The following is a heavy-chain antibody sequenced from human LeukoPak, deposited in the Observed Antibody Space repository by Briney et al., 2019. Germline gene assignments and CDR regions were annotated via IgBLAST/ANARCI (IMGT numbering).Heavy chain of an antibody. J-gene: IGHJ4*02. CDR1: GYPFNNYW. V-gene: IGHV5-10-1*01. D-gene: IGHD6-19*01. Sequence: GESLKISFQGSGYPFNNYWNSWGRPMPGKGPEWKGRIEPSDSYTNYSPSFQGHVTISADKSISTAYLQWSSLKASGTAMYYCARKYSSGWVDYWGQGTLVTVSS. CDR3: ARKYSSGWVDY. CDR2: IEPSDSYT.